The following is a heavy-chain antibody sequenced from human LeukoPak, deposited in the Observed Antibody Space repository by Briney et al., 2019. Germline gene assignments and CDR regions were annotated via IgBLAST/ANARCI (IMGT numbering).Heavy chain of an antibody. V-gene: IGHV1-69*01. CDR1: GGTFSSYA. Sequence: SVKVSCKASGGTFSSYAISWVRQAPGQGLEWMGGIIPIFGTANYAQKFQGRVTITADESTSTAYMELSSLRSEDTAVYYCARVDLYYDSSGYSQAANDYWGQGTLVTVSS. D-gene: IGHD3-22*01. CDR2: IIPIFGTA. J-gene: IGHJ4*02. CDR3: ARVDLYYDSSGYSQAANDY.